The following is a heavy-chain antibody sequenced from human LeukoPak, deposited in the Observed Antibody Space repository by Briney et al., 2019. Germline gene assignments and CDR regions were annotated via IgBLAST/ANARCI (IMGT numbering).Heavy chain of an antibody. CDR2: ISDRGGST. Sequence: GGSLRLSCAASGFTFSSYAMHWVRQAPGKGLEWVSAISDRGGSTYYADSVKGRFTVSRDNSKNTLYLQMNSLRAEDTAVYYCAKGAYGDYDYWGQGTLVTVSS. CDR3: AKGAYGDYDY. CDR1: GFTFSSYA. D-gene: IGHD4-17*01. V-gene: IGHV3-23*01. J-gene: IGHJ4*02.